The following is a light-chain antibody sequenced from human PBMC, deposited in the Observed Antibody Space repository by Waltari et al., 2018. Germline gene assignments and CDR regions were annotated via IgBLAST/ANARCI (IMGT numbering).Light chain of an antibody. CDR2: EVS. CDR3: CSYAGSSIVV. Sequence: QSALTQPASVSGSHGQSITIPCTGTSSAVGRYNLVSWYQQHPGKAPTLMIYEVSKRPSGVSNRFSGCKSGNTASLTISGLQAEDEADYYCCSYAGSSIVVFGGGTKLTVL. CDR1: SSAVGRYNL. J-gene: IGLJ2*01. V-gene: IGLV2-23*02.